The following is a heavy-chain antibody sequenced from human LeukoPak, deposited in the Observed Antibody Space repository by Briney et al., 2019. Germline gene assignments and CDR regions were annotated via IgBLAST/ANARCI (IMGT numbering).Heavy chain of an antibody. Sequence: GASVKVSCKASRGTFSSYAISWVRQAPGQGLEWMGRIIPILGIANYAQKFQGRVTITADKSTSTAYMERSSLRSEDTAVYYCARSVVANEENWFDPWGQGTLVTVSS. CDR1: RGTFSSYA. J-gene: IGHJ5*02. CDR3: ARSVVANEENWFDP. V-gene: IGHV1-69*04. D-gene: IGHD5-12*01. CDR2: IIPILGIA.